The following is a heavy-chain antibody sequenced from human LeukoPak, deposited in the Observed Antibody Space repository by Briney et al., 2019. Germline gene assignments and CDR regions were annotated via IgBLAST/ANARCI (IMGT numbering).Heavy chain of an antibody. J-gene: IGHJ4*02. D-gene: IGHD3-10*01. Sequence: GGSLRLSCAASGFTFSSYGMHWVRQAPGKGLEWVAVISYDGSNKYYADSVKGRFTISRDNFKNTLYLQMNSLRAEDTAVYYCAKDGGFTNIWFGEPLDYWGQGTLVTVSS. CDR2: ISYDGSNK. CDR1: GFTFSSYG. V-gene: IGHV3-30*18. CDR3: AKDGGFTNIWFGEPLDY.